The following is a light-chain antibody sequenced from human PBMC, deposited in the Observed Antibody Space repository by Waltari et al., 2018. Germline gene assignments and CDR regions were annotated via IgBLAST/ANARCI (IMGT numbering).Light chain of an antibody. V-gene: IGLV4-69*01. Sequence: QLVVTQSPSASASLGASVQLTCTLSSGPSSNVIAWLQQRPEKGPRYLMKVNSDGSHTKGARIPVRFSGSSSGAERYLTISSLQSEDEGDYYCQSGGHGTWVFGGGTKLTVL. CDR3: QSGGHGTWV. CDR1: SGPSSNV. J-gene: IGLJ3*02. CDR2: VNSDGSH.